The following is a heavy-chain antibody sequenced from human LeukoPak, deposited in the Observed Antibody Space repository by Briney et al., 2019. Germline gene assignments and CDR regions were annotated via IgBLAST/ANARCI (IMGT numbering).Heavy chain of an antibody. D-gene: IGHD3-22*01. J-gene: IGHJ4*02. Sequence: GGSLRLSCSASGFTFSSYGMHWVRQAPGKGLEWVAFIRYDGSNNYYADSVKGRFTISRDNSKNTLNLQMNSLRAEDTAVYYCAKDPTHYRVWDYYETIGLSYWGQGTLVTVSS. CDR2: IRYDGSNN. V-gene: IGHV3-30*02. CDR3: AKDPTHYRVWDYYETIGLSY. CDR1: GFTFSSYG.